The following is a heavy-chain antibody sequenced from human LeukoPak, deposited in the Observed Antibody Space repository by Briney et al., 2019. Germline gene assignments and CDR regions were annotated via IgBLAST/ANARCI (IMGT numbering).Heavy chain of an antibody. CDR3: ARRQYYYGSWDTGYFNY. D-gene: IGHD3-10*01. V-gene: IGHV2-5*01. CDR2: IYWYDDK. J-gene: IGHJ4*02. CDR1: GFSLSTNGVG. Sequence: SGPTLVNPTQTLTLTCTFSGFSLSTNGVGVGWIRQPPGKALEFLAVIYWYDDKRYSPSLKSSLTITTDTSKNQVVLTMTSMDPVDTATYYCARRQYYYGSWDTGYFNYWGQGTLVTVSS.